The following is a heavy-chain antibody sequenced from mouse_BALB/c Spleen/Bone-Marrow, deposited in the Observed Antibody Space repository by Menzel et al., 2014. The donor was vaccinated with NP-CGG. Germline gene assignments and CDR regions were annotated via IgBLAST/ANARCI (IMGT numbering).Heavy chain of an antibody. CDR3: ARSRWDGYDDYAMDY. D-gene: IGHD2-2*01. CDR1: GYTFISYY. V-gene: IGHV1S56*01. CDR2: IYPGNVNT. Sequence: QVQLKESGPELVKPGASVRISCKASGYTFISYYIHWVKQRPGQGLEWIGWIYPGNVNTKYNEKFKGKATLTADKSSSTAYMQLSSLTSEDSAVYFCARSRWDGYDDYAMDYWGQGTSVTVSS. J-gene: IGHJ4*01.